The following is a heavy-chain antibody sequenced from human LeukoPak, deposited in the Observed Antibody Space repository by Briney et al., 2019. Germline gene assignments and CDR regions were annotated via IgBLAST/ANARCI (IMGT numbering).Heavy chain of an antibody. CDR3: ARMAGKY. D-gene: IGHD5-24*01. CDR1: GGSFSGYY. V-gene: IGHV4-34*01. CDR2: INHSGRT. J-gene: IGHJ4*02. Sequence: SETLSLTCAVYGGSFSGYYWSWIRQPPGKGLEWIGEINHSGRTNYNPSLKSRVTISVDTSKNQFSLKLSSVTAADTAVYYCARMAGKYWGQGTLVTVSS.